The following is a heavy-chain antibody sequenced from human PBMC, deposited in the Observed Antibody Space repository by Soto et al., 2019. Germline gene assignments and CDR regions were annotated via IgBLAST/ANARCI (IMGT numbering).Heavy chain of an antibody. CDR2: ISYDGSNK. CDR1: GFSFSSYA. V-gene: IGHV3-30-3*01. J-gene: IGHJ4*02. Sequence: GGSLRLSCAASGFSFSSYAMHWVRQAPGKGLEWVAVISYDGSNKYYADSVKGRFTISRDNSKNTLYLQMNSLRAEDTAVYYCARVGYYYDSSGTQFDYWGQGT. CDR3: ARVGYYYDSSGTQFDY. D-gene: IGHD3-22*01.